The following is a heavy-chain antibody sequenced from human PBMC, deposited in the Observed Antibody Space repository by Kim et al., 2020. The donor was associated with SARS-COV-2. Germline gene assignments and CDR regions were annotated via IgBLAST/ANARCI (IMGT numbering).Heavy chain of an antibody. CDR2: IAYTGTT. Sequence: SETLSLTCTVSGGSITTFPHYWNWIRQTPGKGLEWIGNIAYTGTTYYNPSLSSRVTISADTSKNQVSLKLSSVTAADTAVYYCARHPTGYPNWFDRWGQGSPVTVSS. D-gene: IGHD5-12*01. CDR3: ARHPTGYPNWFDR. CDR1: GGSITTFPHY. V-gene: IGHV4-39*01. J-gene: IGHJ5*01.